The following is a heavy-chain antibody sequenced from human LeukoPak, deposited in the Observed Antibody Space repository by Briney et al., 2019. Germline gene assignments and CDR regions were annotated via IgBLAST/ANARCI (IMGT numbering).Heavy chain of an antibody. CDR2: INHSGST. J-gene: IGHJ3*02. CDR1: GGSFSGYY. V-gene: IGHV4-34*01. Sequence: SETLSLTCAVYGGSFSGYYWSWIRQPPGKGLEWIGEINHSGSTNYNPSLKSRVTISVDTSKNQFSLKLSSVTAADTAVYYCARALGAFDIWGQGTMVTVSS. CDR3: ARALGAFDI.